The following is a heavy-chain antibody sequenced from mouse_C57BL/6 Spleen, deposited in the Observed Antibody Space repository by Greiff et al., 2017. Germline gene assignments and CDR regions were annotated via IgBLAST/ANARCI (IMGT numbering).Heavy chain of an antibody. J-gene: IGHJ1*03. D-gene: IGHD1-1*01. Sequence: VQLQQPGAELVMPGASVKLSCKASGYTFTSYWMPWVKQRPGQGLEWIGEIDPSDSYTNYNQKFKGKSTLTVDKSSSTAYMQLSSLTSEDSAVYYCARRGLYYGSSYGYFDVWGTGTTVTVSS. V-gene: IGHV1-69*01. CDR2: IDPSDSYT. CDR1: GYTFTSYW. CDR3: ARRGLYYGSSYGYFDV.